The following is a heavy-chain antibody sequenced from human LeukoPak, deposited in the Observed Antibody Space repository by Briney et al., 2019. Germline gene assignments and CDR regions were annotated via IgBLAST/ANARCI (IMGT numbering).Heavy chain of an antibody. CDR3: AKGGNVVVVNFMDV. V-gene: IGHV3-23*01. J-gene: IGHJ6*03. CDR1: GFTFSSYA. Sequence: GGSLRLSCAASGFTFSSYAMSWVRQAPGKGLEWVSAISGSGGSTYYADSVKGRFTISRDNSKNMLYLQMTSLRAEDTAVYYCAKGGNVVVVNFMDVWGKGTTITVSS. CDR2: ISGSGGST. D-gene: IGHD2-2*01.